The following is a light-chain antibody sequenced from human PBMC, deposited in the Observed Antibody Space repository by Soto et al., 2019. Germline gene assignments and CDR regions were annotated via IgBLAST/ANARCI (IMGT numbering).Light chain of an antibody. V-gene: IGKV1-5*01. CDR3: QQYHSYRT. J-gene: IGKJ1*01. CDR1: QSVATW. Sequence: DIQMTQSPSTLSASVGVRVTITCRASQSVATWLAWYQQKPGKAPNLLIYDASNLESGVPSRFSGSGSGTEFTLTISSLQPDDLATYYCQQYHSYRTFGPGTKVEIK. CDR2: DAS.